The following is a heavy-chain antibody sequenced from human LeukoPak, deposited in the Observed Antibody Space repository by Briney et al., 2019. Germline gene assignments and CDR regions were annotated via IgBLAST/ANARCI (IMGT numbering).Heavy chain of an antibody. Sequence: GGSLRLSCAASGFTFGSYSMHWVRQAPGKGLEWVAVISYDGRNTYYAKSVKGRFTISRDDSKNTLYLQMNSLRADDTAVYYCARNSVTTGYYFDYWGQGTPVTVSS. J-gene: IGHJ4*02. CDR1: GFTFGSYS. D-gene: IGHD4-17*01. CDR2: ISYDGRNT. CDR3: ARNSVTTGYYFDY. V-gene: IGHV3-30*04.